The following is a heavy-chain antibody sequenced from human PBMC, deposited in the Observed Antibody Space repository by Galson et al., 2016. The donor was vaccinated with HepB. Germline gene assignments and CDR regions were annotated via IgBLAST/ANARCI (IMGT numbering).Heavy chain of an antibody. CDR2: IYWDDDK. Sequence: PALVKPTQTLTLTCTFSGFSLSTSGVGVGWIRQPPGKALEWLALIYWDDDKRYSPSLKNRLTVTKDTSKNQVVLRMTNMDPVDTATYYCAHENWGAVAGTAFDIWGQGTMVTGSS. CDR1: GFSLSTSGVG. D-gene: IGHD6-19*01. J-gene: IGHJ3*02. V-gene: IGHV2-5*02. CDR3: AHENWGAVAGTAFDI.